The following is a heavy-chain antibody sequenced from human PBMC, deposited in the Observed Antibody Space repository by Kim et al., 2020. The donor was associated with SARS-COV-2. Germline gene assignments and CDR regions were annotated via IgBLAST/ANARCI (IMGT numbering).Heavy chain of an antibody. Sequence: GGSLRLSCAASGFTFSSYGMHWVRQAPGKGLEWVAVISYDGSNKYYADSVKGRFTISRDNSKNTLYLQMNSLRAEDTAVYYCARTGMTTVTPYYFDYWG. CDR3: ARTGMTTVTPYYFDY. J-gene: IGHJ4*01. CDR1: GFTFSSYG. CDR2: ISYDGSNK. D-gene: IGHD4-17*01. V-gene: IGHV3-33*05.